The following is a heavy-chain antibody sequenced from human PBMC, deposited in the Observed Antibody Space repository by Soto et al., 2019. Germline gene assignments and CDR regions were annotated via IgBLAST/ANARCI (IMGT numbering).Heavy chain of an antibody. J-gene: IGHJ4*02. CDR1: GFTFSSYS. V-gene: IGHV3-23*01. CDR2: FRTSGDGGTT. Sequence: GGSLRLSCAASGFTFSSYSMSWVRQAPGKGLEWVSGFRTSGDGGTTYYADSEKGRFTISRDNSKNMLFLQMNSLRAEDMAIYYCEDKVNSGPGSQYFDYWGQGTLVTVSS. D-gene: IGHD3-10*01. CDR3: EDKVNSGPGSQYFDY.